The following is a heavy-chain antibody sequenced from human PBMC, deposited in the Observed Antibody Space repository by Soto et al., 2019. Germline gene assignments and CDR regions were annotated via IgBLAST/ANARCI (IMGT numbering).Heavy chain of an antibody. CDR1: ELSSTSYG. V-gene: IGHV3-7*01. D-gene: IGHD4-17*01. Sequence: CRAAELSSTSYGLSWIRKTPGKGLEWVANIKQDGSEKYYVDSVKGRFTISRDNAKNSLYLQMNSLRAEDTAVYYCARAYGDYDAFDIWGQGTMVTVSS. CDR2: IKQDGSEK. CDR3: ARAYGDYDAFDI. J-gene: IGHJ3*02.